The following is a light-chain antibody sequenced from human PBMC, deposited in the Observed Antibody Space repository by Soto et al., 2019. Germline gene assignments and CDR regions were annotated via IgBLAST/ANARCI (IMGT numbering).Light chain of an antibody. Sequence: QSALTQPRSVSGSPGQSVTICCTGTSSDVGGYNYVSWYQQHPGRAPRVMIYDVKTRPSGVPDRFSGSKSGNTASLTISELHAEDEADYYCCSYAGDYTYVFGTRTKLTVL. CDR3: CSYAGDYTYV. J-gene: IGLJ1*01. CDR1: SSDVGGYNY. V-gene: IGLV2-11*01. CDR2: DVK.